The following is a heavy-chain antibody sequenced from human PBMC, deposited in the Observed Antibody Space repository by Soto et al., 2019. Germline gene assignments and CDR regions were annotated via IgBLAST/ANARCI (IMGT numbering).Heavy chain of an antibody. CDR2: VSSEGSRT. V-gene: IGHV3-48*03. CDR3: VKDKSEMYSGYDAFDV. D-gene: IGHD5-12*01. CDR1: GFTFSSYE. J-gene: IGHJ3*01. Sequence: VGSLRLSCAASGFTFSSYEMDWIRLAPGRGPEWVSFVSSEGSRTWYTASVKGRFTISRDNAKNSLYLQMNNLGAEDTAVYYCVKDKSEMYSGYDAFDVWGQGAMVTV.